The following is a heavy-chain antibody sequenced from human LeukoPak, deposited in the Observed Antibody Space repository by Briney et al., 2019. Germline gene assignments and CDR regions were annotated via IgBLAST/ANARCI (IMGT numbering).Heavy chain of an antibody. V-gene: IGHV1-18*01. CDR3: ARDGWGGLAVAGAGDAFDI. D-gene: IGHD6-19*01. Sequence: ASVKVPCKASGYTFTSYGISWVRQAPGQGLEWMGWISAYNGNTNYAQKLQGRVTMTTDTSTSTAYMELRSLRSDDTAVYYCARDGWGGLAVAGAGDAFDIWGQGTMVTVSS. CDR2: ISAYNGNT. CDR1: GYTFTSYG. J-gene: IGHJ3*02.